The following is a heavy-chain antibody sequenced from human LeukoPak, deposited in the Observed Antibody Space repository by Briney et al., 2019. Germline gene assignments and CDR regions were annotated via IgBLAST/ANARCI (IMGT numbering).Heavy chain of an antibody. J-gene: IGHJ6*02. Sequence: SETLSLTCAVYGGSFSGYYWSWIRQPPGKGLEWIGEINHSGSTNYNPSLKSRVTISVDTSKNQFSLKLSSVTAADTAVYYCARVPIFGVVIAYYYYGMDVWGQGTTVTVSS. CDR3: ARVPIFGVVIAYYYYGMDV. D-gene: IGHD3-3*01. CDR1: GGSFSGYY. CDR2: INHSGST. V-gene: IGHV4-34*01.